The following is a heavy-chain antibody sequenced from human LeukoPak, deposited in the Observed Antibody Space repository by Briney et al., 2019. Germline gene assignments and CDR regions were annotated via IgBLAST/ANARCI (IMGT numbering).Heavy chain of an antibody. Sequence: SETLSLTCTVSGGSISSYYWSWIRQPAGKGLEWIGRIYTSGSTNYNPSLKSRVTMSVDTSKNQFSLKLSSVTAADTAVYYCARSYYDSSGYPYFDHWGQGTLVTVSS. D-gene: IGHD3-22*01. CDR2: IYTSGST. CDR1: GGSISSYY. CDR3: ARSYYDSSGYPYFDH. J-gene: IGHJ4*02. V-gene: IGHV4-4*07.